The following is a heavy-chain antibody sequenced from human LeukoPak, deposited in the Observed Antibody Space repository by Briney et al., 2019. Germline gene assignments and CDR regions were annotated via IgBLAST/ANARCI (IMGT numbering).Heavy chain of an antibody. CDR1: CGSISIYY. Sequence: SETLSLTCTVSCGSISIYYFSWPRQPPGKGLEWIGYIYYSGTTNYNPSLKSRVTISVDTSKNQFSLQLSSVTAADTAVYYCARHGRGNTGYDFDYWGQGMLVTVSS. CDR3: ARHGRGNTGYDFDY. J-gene: IGHJ4*02. D-gene: IGHD5-12*01. CDR2: IYYSGTT. V-gene: IGHV4-59*08.